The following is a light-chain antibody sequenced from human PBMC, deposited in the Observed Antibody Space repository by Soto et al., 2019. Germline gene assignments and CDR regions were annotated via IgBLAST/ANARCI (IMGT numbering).Light chain of an antibody. Sequence: DIQMTQSPSTLSASIGDRVTITCRASQTINNWLAWYQQKPGKAPNLLVYHASNLETGVPSRFSGSAFGTEFTLTISSLQPDDFATYYCQLYNSYPRTFGQGTKVEIK. J-gene: IGKJ1*01. V-gene: IGKV1-5*01. CDR3: QLYNSYPRT. CDR1: QTINNW. CDR2: HAS.